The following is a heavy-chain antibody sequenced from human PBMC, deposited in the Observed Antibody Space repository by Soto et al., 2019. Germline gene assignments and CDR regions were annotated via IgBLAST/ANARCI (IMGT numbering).Heavy chain of an antibody. Sequence: EVQLLESGGGLVQPGGSLRLSCAASGFTFSSYGMTWVRQAPGKGLEWVSFSSATGAGTYYADSVKGRFTISRDNSKNALYLQMTSPRADDTAVYYCAKDRRAGGNYGLYSDFWGQGALVIVSS. D-gene: IGHD1-7*01. CDR1: GFTFSSYG. CDR2: SSATGAGT. V-gene: IGHV3-23*01. CDR3: AKDRRAGGNYGLYSDF. J-gene: IGHJ4*02.